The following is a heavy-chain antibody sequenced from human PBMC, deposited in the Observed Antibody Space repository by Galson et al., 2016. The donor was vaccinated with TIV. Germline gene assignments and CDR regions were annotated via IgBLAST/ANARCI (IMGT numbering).Heavy chain of an antibody. CDR3: AKDRNTAMDTYYWYYGMDV. CDR1: GGSFSSHV. Sequence: SVKVSCKASGGSFSSHVFSWVRQAPGQGLEWMGGIIPLSSTANYAQKFQGRVTITADESTSTAYMELTSLRYDDTAIYYWAKDRNTAMDTYYWYYGMDVWGQGTTVTVSS. J-gene: IGHJ6*02. V-gene: IGHV1-69*13. CDR2: IIPLSSTA. D-gene: IGHD5-18*01.